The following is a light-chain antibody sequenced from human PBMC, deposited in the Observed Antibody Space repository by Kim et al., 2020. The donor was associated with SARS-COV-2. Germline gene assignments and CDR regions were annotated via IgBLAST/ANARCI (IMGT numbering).Light chain of an antibody. CDR1: QSVSSTY. CDR3: QQYGSSPRT. CDR2: GAS. J-gene: IGKJ1*01. Sequence: PGERATLSCRASQSVSSTYLAWYQQKPGQAPRLLIYGASSRATGIPDRFSGSGSGTDFTLTISRLEPEDFAVYYCQQYGSSPRTFGQGTKVDIK. V-gene: IGKV3-20*01.